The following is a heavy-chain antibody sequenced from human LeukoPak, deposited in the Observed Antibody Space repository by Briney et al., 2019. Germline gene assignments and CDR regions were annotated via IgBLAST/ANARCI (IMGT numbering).Heavy chain of an antibody. Sequence: GESLKISCKGSGYSFTSYWIGWVRQMPGKGLEWMGIIYPGDSDTRYSPSFQGQVTISADKSISTAYLQWSSLKASDTAMYYCARTPFDILTGYHLYYFDYWGQGTLVTVSS. CDR1: GYSFTSYW. CDR2: IYPGDSDT. J-gene: IGHJ4*02. D-gene: IGHD3-9*01. CDR3: ARTPFDILTGYHLYYFDY. V-gene: IGHV5-51*01.